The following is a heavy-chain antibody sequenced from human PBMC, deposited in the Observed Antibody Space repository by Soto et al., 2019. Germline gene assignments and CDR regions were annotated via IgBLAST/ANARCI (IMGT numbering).Heavy chain of an antibody. D-gene: IGHD6-6*01. J-gene: IGHJ6*02. CDR3: ARGSSIAGLYYGMDV. V-gene: IGHV4-31*03. CDR2: NYYSGIT. CDR1: GGSISTGGYY. Sequence: TSTVSGGSISTGGYYWTWIRQHPGKGLEWIGYNYYSGITYYNPSLKSRVTISLDTSKNQFSLKLSSVTAADTAVYYCARGSSIAGLYYGMDVWGQGTTVT.